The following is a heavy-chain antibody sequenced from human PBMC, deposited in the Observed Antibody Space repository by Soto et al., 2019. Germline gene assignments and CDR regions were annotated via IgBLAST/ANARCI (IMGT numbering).Heavy chain of an antibody. J-gene: IGHJ2*01. CDR1: GASISSFN. CDR2: LNIAGTI. CDR3: ARDRGEYTSSWFWYFSH. Sequence: SETLSLTCSVSGASISSFNWNWVRQPAGKGPEWVGRLNIAGTINYNPSLKSRITMSMDTSKNQISLHLRSVTAADTAIYYCARDRGEYTSSWFWYFSHWGHGTLVTV. V-gene: IGHV4-4*07. D-gene: IGHD6-13*01.